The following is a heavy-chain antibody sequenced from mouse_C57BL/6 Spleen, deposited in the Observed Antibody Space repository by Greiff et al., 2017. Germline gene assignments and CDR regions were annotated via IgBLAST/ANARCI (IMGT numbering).Heavy chain of an antibody. V-gene: IGHV5-15*01. J-gene: IGHJ1*03. CDR1: GFTFSDYG. CDR3: ARAGYYGYDDWYFGV. D-gene: IGHD2-2*01. Sequence: EVKLVESGGGLVQPGGSLKFSCAASGFTFSDYGMPWVRQAPRQGPEWVAFISNFAYSIYYADTVTGRFTISRENAKNTLYLEMSSLRSEDTAMYCGARAGYYGYDDWYFGVWGTGTTVTVAS. CDR2: ISNFAYSI.